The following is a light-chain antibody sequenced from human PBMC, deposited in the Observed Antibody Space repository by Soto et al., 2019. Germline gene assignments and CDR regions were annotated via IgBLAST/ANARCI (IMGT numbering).Light chain of an antibody. J-gene: IGKJ1*01. CDR1: QSVSNNY. CDR2: GAS. Sequence: EIVLTHSPGTLSLSPCERATLSWRASQSVSNNYLTWYQQKPGQAPRLLIYGASSRATGIPDRFSGSGSGTDFTLTISRLEPEDFAVYYCQQYGSSPQTFGQGTKVDIK. CDR3: QQYGSSPQT. V-gene: IGKV3-20*01.